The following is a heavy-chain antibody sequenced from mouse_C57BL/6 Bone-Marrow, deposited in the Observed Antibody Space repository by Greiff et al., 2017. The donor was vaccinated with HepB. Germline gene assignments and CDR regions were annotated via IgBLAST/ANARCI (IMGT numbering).Heavy chain of an antibody. Sequence: QVQLKQPGAELVRPGSSVKLSCKASGYTFTSYWMHWVKQRPIQGLEWIGNIDPSDSETHYNQNFKDKATLTVDKSSSTAYMQLSSLSSEDSAVYYCAIYSNYSAWFAYWGQGTLVTVSA. CDR2: IDPSDSET. V-gene: IGHV1-52*01. CDR1: GYTFTSYW. CDR3: AIYSNYSAWFAY. J-gene: IGHJ3*01. D-gene: IGHD2-5*01.